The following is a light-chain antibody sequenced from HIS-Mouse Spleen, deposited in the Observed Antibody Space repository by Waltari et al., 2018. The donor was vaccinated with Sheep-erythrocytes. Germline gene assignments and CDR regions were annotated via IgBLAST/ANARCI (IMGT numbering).Light chain of an antibody. CDR2: RNN. V-gene: IGLV1-47*01. CDR1: SSNIGSNY. Sequence: QSVLTQPPSASGTPGQRVTISCSGSSSNIGSNYVYWYQQLPGTAPKLLIYRNNQRPSGVPDRCSGSKSGTSASLAISGLRSEDEADYYCAAWDDSLSGPVFGGGTQLTAL. CDR3: AAWDDSLSGPV. J-gene: IGLJ7*02.